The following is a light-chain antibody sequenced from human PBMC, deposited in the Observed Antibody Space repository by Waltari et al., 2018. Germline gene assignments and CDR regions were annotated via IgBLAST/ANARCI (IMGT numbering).Light chain of an antibody. CDR3: QQYNNWPIT. J-gene: IGKJ4*01. CDR1: QSVRSN. CDR2: GAS. V-gene: IGKV3-15*01. Sequence: EIVMTQSPATLSVSPGERATLSCRARQSVRSNLAWYQQKPGQAPRLLFYGASTRATGIPARFSGSGSGTEFTLTISSLQSEDFAVYYCQQYNNWPITFGGGTKVEIK.